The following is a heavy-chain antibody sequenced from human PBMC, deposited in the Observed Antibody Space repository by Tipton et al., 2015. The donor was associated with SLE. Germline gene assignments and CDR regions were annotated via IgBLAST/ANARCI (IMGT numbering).Heavy chain of an antibody. CDR1: GGSIFSHY. CDR2: VFYTGET. Sequence: LRLSCTVSGGSIFSHYWSWIRQTPERGLEWIGYVFYTGETYYAPSLKNRVTISAGTSRSQVSLNLRSVTAADTAVYYCARGLRADSTSHFDHWGPGTLVTVSS. D-gene: IGHD6-13*01. J-gene: IGHJ4*02. CDR3: ARGLRADSTSHFDH. V-gene: IGHV4-59*11.